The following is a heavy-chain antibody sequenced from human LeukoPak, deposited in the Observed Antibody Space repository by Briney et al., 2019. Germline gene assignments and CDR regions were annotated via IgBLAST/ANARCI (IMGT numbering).Heavy chain of an antibody. D-gene: IGHD3-22*01. V-gene: IGHV3-30-3*01. CDR3: ARGSPYYYDSSESYFDY. CDR1: GFTFSSYA. Sequence: GGSLRLSCAASGFTFSSYAMHWVRQAPGKGLEWVAVISYDGSNKYYADSVKGRFTISRDNSKNTLYLQMNSLRAEDTAVYYCARGSPYYYDSSESYFDYWGQGTLVTVSS. CDR2: ISYDGSNK. J-gene: IGHJ4*02.